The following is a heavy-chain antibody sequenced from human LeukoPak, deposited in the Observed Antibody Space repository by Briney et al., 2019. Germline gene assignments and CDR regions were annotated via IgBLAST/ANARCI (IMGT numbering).Heavy chain of an antibody. CDR1: GFTLSSYS. CDR3: ARSGYSSGWYPAHFDY. CDR2: ISSRSYI. V-gene: IGHV3-21*01. D-gene: IGHD6-19*01. J-gene: IGHJ4*02. Sequence: GGSLRLSCAASGFTLSSYSMNGVRQAPGKGVEGVSSISSRSYIYYTDSVKGRFTISRDNAKNSLYLQMNSLRAEDTAVYYCARSGYSSGWYPAHFDYWGQGTLVTVSS.